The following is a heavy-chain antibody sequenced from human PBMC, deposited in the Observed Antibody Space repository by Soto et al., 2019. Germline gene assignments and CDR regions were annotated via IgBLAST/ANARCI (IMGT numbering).Heavy chain of an antibody. CDR1: GFTFSRYG. CDR3: ARDLNDDGGLGLDS. V-gene: IGHV3-33*01. J-gene: IGHJ5*01. CDR2: IWYDGSYK. D-gene: IGHD4-17*01. Sequence: QVQLVESGGGVVQPGRSLRLSCATSGFTFSRYGMHWVRQAPGKGLEWVTLIWYDGSYKNYADSVKGRFTISRDNSKNTLYLQMNSLRGDDTAVYYCARDLNDDGGLGLDSWGQGTLVTVCS.